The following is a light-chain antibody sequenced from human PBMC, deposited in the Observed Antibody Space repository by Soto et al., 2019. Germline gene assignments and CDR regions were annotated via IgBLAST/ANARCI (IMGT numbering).Light chain of an antibody. CDR2: DVS. V-gene: IGLV2-14*03. CDR1: SSDVGGYNY. Sequence: QSALTQTASVSGSPGQSITISCTGTSSDVGGYNYVSWDQHHPGKAPKLIIYDVSNRPSGVSNRFSGSKSGNTASLTISGLQPEDEADYYCSSYTTSNTRQIVFGTGTKDTVL. CDR3: SSYTTSNTRQIV. J-gene: IGLJ1*01.